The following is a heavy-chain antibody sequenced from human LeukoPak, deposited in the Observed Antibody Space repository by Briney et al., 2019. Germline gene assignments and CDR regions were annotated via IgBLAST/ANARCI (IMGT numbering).Heavy chain of an antibody. CDR2: ISWDASSS. CDR3: AKAYSTGWPYLQD. D-gene: IGHD2-8*02. J-gene: IGHJ1*01. Sequence: PGGSLRLSCAASGFTFDDYGMHWVRQAPGKGLEWVSLISWDASSSYYADSVKGRFTISRDNSKNSMYLQMNSLRPEDTALYYCAKAYSTGWPYLQDWGQGTLVTVSS. CDR1: GFTFDDYG. V-gene: IGHV3-43D*03.